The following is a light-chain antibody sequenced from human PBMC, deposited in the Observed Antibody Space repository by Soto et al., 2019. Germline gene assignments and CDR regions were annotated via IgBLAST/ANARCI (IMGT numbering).Light chain of an antibody. CDR1: QSVSSSY. V-gene: IGKV3-20*01. CDR3: QQYGSSPLT. CDR2: GAS. J-gene: IGKJ4*01. Sequence: EIVLTQSPGTLSLSPGERATLSCRASQSVSSSYLVWYQQKPGQAPRLLIYGASSRATGIPDRFSASGSGTDFTLTISRLEPEDFAVYYCQQYGSSPLTFGRGTKVDIK.